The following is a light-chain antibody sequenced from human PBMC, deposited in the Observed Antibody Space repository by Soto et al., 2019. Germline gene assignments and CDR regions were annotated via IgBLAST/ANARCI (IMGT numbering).Light chain of an antibody. V-gene: IGKV2-29*03. CDR3: MQAIDIPWT. CDR1: QSLLHSDGKTY. J-gene: IGKJ1*01. Sequence: PLSLSIIPGQTASISCKSSQSLLHSDGKTYFYWYVQKAGQAPQPLIYEVSNRFSGVPERFSGSGSRTDFTLKISRVEADDVVIYYCMQAIDIPWTFGQGTKVDI. CDR2: EVS.